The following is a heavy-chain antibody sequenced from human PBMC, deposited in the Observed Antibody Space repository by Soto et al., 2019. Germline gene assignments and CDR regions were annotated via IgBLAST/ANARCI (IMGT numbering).Heavy chain of an antibody. V-gene: IGHV4-59*01. CDR1: GASISSSY. D-gene: IGHD3-22*01. Sequence: SETLSLTCTVSGASISSSYWSWIRQSPGKGLEWIGYVHYSGSTKYNPSLKSRVTISVDTSKNQFSLKLSSVTAADTAVYYCARGYYDSRGQSNNFDIWGQGTMVTVSS. CDR3: ARGYYDSRGQSNNFDI. J-gene: IGHJ3*02. CDR2: VHYSGST.